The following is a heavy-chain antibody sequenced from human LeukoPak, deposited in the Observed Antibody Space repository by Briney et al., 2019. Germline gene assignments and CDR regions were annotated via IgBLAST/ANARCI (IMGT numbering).Heavy chain of an antibody. CDR3: ARGADSSSWNDAFDI. CDR2: INHSGST. Sequence: SETLSLTCAVYGGSFSSYYWSWIRQPPGKGLEWIGEINHSGSTNYNPSLKSRVTISVDTSKNQFSLKLSSVTAADTAVYYCARGADSSSWNDAFDIWGQGTMVTVSS. D-gene: IGHD6-13*01. V-gene: IGHV4-34*01. CDR1: GGSFSSYY. J-gene: IGHJ3*02.